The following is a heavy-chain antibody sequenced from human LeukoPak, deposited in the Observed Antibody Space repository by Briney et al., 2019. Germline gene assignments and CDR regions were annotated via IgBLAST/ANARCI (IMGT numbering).Heavy chain of an antibody. CDR1: GGSISSYS. CDR2: IYHSGST. Sequence: SETLSLTCTVSGGSISSYSWSWIRQPPGKGLEWIGYIYHSGSTYYNPSLKSRVTISVDRSKNQFSLKLSSVTAADTAVYYCARDASGSGYNYWGQGTLVTVSS. CDR3: ARDASGSGYNY. V-gene: IGHV4-30-2*01. D-gene: IGHD3-10*01. J-gene: IGHJ4*02.